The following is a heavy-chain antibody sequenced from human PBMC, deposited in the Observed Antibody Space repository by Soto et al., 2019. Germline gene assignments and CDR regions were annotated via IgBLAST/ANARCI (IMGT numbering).Heavy chain of an antibody. V-gene: IGHV3-15*01. CDR3: TTHPLMITFGGVIVYFDY. CDR1: GFTFSNAW. D-gene: IGHD3-16*02. CDR2: IKSKTDGGTT. Sequence: EVQLVESGGGLVKPGGSLRLSCAASGFTFSNAWMSWVRQAPGKGLEWVGRIKSKTDGGTTDYAAPVKGRFTISRDDLKNTLYLQMNSLKTEDTAVYYCTTHPLMITFGGVIVYFDYWGQGTLVTVSS. J-gene: IGHJ4*02.